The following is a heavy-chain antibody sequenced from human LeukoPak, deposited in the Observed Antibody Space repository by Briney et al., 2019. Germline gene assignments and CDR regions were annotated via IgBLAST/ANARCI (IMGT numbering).Heavy chain of an antibody. CDR3: ARRLRYYYDSSGYEGADY. V-gene: IGHV5-51*07. Sequence: GYSLKISCKGSGYSFTSYWFGRLHQMPGKGLERMGIIYPGDSDTRYSPSCQGQVTISADKSISTAYLQWSSLKASDTAMYYCARRLRYYYDSSGYEGADYWGQGTLVTVSS. D-gene: IGHD3-22*01. J-gene: IGHJ4*02. CDR2: IYPGDSDT. CDR1: GYSFTSYW.